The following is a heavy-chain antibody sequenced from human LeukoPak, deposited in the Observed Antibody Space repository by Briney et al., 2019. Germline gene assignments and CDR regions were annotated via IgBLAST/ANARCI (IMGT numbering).Heavy chain of an antibody. J-gene: IGHJ4*02. CDR3: AKDSRSGSPRAFDS. CDR1: GFTFNSYA. D-gene: IGHD1-26*01. Sequence: GGSLRLSCAASGFTFNSYAMTWVRQAPGKGLEWVSTITISGTTYNADSVKGRFTISRDNSKNTLYLQMNSLRPEDTAVYSCAKDSRSGSPRAFDSWGQGTLVIVSS. V-gene: IGHV3-23*01. CDR2: ITISGTT.